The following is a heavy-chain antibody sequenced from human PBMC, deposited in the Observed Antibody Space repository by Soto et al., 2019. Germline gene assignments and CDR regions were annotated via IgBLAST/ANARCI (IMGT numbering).Heavy chain of an antibody. CDR2: IRGSGGTT. V-gene: IGHV3-23*01. CDR3: AKDPTPFYGGNSYGMDV. J-gene: IGHJ6*02. D-gene: IGHD4-17*01. CDR1: GFTFNNDA. Sequence: EVQLLESGGGLVQPGGSLRLSCAASGFTFNNDAMSWVRQAPGKGLEWVSGIRGSGGTTHYADSVKGRFTISRDSSKNTLYLQMNSLRAEDTAVYYCAKDPTPFYGGNSYGMDVWGQGTTVTVSS.